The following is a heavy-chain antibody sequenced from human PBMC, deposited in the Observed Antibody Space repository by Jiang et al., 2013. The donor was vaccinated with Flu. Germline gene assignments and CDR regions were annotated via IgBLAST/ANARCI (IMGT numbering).Heavy chain of an antibody. V-gene: IGHV4-59*01. CDR1: GGSISSYY. Sequence: PSETLSLTCTVSGGSISSYYWSWIRQPPGKGLEWIGYIYYSGSTNYNPSLKSRVTISVDTSKNQFSLKLSSVTAADTAVYYCAREQLCSGGSCFTGAFDYGAREPWSPSPQ. CDR3: AREQLCSGGSCFTGAFD. D-gene: IGHD2-15*01. J-gene: IGHJ4*02. CDR2: IYYSGST.